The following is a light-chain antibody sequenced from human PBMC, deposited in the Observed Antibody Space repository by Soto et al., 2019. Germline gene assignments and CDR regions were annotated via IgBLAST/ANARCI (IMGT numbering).Light chain of an antibody. Sequence: QSSLTQPPSASGSPVQSVAISCTGTSSDVCGCNYLSWYQQNRGKSPKLMIYEVNKRPSGLPDRFSGSKSGNTASLTVSGLQAEDEADYYGRSYAGXSNVFGTRTKVXV. CDR2: EVN. CDR1: SSDVCGCNY. CDR3: RSYAGXSNV. J-gene: IGLJ1*01. V-gene: IGLV2-8*01.